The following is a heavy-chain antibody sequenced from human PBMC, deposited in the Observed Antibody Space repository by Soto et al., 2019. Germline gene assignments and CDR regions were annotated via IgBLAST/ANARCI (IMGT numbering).Heavy chain of an antibody. CDR2: IYYSGST. CDR1: GGSISSXXXX. D-gene: IGHD3-22*01. J-gene: IGHJ6*02. Sequence: QXQXXXXXPGLVKPSQTLSLTCTVSGGSISSXXXXXXWIRQPPGKGLEWIGYIYYSGSTYYNPXXXXXXXXXXXXXXXXXXXXXXXXTAADTAVYYCARGTMIADGMDVWGQGTTVTVSS. CDR3: ARGTMIADGMDV. V-gene: IGHV4-30-4*01.